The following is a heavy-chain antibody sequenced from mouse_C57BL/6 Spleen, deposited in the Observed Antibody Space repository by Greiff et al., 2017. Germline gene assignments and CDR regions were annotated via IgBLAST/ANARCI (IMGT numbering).Heavy chain of an antibody. J-gene: IGHJ3*01. V-gene: IGHV1-64*01. CDR2: IHPNSGST. Sequence: QVQLQQPGAELVKPGASVKLSCKASGYTFTSYWMHWVKQRPGQGLEWIGMIHPNSGSTNYNEKFKSKATLTVDKSSSTAYMQLGSLTSEDSAVYYCATPYSNYGVGFAYWGQGTLVTVSA. D-gene: IGHD2-5*01. CDR1: GYTFTSYW. CDR3: ATPYSNYGVGFAY.